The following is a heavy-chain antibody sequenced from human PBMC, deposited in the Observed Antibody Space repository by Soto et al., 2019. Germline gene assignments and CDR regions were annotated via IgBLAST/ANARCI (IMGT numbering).Heavy chain of an antibody. CDR3: ARRSWGELSLTYYYYYYMDV. Sequence: SETLSLTCTVSGGSISSGGYYWSWIRQHPGKGLEWIVYIYYSGSTYYNPSLKSRVTISVDTSKNQFSLKLSSVTAADTAVYYFARRSWGELSLTYYYYYYMDVWGKGTTVTVSS. V-gene: IGHV4-31*03. J-gene: IGHJ6*03. D-gene: IGHD3-16*02. CDR2: IYYSGST. CDR1: GGSISSGGYY.